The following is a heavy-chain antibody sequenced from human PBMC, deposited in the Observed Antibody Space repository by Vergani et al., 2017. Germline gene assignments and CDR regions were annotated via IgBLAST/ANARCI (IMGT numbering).Heavy chain of an antibody. Sequence: VQLVESGGGVVQPGGSLRLSCAASGFTFSSYGMHWVRQAPGKGLEWVAFIRYDGSNKYYADSVKGRFTISRDNSKNTLYLQMNSLRAEDTAVYYCAKDFFSSGWYYFDYWGQGTLVTVSS. J-gene: IGHJ4*02. CDR2: IRYDGSNK. V-gene: IGHV3-30*02. CDR1: GFTFSSYG. CDR3: AKDFFSSGWYYFDY. D-gene: IGHD6-19*01.